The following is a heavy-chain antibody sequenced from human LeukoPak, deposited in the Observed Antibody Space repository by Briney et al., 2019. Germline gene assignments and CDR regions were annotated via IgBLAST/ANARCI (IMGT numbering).Heavy chain of an antibody. CDR2: IKQDGSEK. CDR3: ARAERNTLRYFDWLFQYFDY. V-gene: IGHV3-7*01. Sequence: GGSLRLSCAASGFTFSNYWMSWVRQAPGKGLEWVANIKQDGSEKYYVDSVKGRFTISRDNAKNSLYLQMNSLRVEDTAVYYCARAERNTLRYFDWLFQYFDYWGQGTLVTVSS. J-gene: IGHJ4*02. CDR1: GFTFSNYW. D-gene: IGHD3-9*01.